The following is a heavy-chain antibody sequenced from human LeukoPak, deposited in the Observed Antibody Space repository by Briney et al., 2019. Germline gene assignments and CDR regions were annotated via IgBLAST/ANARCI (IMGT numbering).Heavy chain of an antibody. V-gene: IGHV3-30*18. CDR3: AKDAPRITIFGVARGAFDI. CDR1: GFTFRSYG. J-gene: IGHJ3*02. D-gene: IGHD3-3*01. CDR2: ISFDGSYK. Sequence: GGSLRLSCAASGFTFRSYGMHWVRQAPGKGLEWVAVISFDGSYKDYADSVKGRFTISRDNSKNTLYLQMNSLRAEDTAVYYCAKDAPRITIFGVARGAFDIWGQGTMVTVSS.